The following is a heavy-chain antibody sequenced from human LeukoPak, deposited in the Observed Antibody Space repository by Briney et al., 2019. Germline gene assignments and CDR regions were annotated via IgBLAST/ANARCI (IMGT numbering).Heavy chain of an antibody. CDR1: GFTFSSYS. CDR2: ISSSSSYI. J-gene: IGHJ4*02. CDR3: ARDLGLDYGDYPDYFDY. Sequence: PGGSLRLSCAASGFTFSSYSINWVRQAPGKGLEWVSSISSSSSYIYYADSVKGRFTISRDNAKNSLYLQMNSLRAEDTAVYYCARDLGLDYGDYPDYFDYWGQGTLVTVSS. D-gene: IGHD4-17*01. V-gene: IGHV3-21*01.